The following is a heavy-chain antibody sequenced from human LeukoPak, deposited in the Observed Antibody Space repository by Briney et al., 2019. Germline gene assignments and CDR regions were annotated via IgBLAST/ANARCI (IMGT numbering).Heavy chain of an antibody. D-gene: IGHD3-10*01. CDR2: ISYDGSNK. Sequence: PGGSLRLSCAASGFTFSSYAMRWVRQAPGKGLEWVALISYDGSNKYSADSVKGRFTISGDSSKNTLYLQMNSLRAEDTAVYYCARAYGSGSSFHPDYWGQGTLVTVSS. CDR3: ARAYGSGSSFHPDY. CDR1: GFTFSSYA. J-gene: IGHJ4*02. V-gene: IGHV3-30-3*01.